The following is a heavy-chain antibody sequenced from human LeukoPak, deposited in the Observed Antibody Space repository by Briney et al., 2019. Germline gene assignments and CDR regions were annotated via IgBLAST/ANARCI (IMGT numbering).Heavy chain of an antibody. Sequence: ASVKVSCKASGYTFSRYYMHWVRQAPGQGLEWMGWINPNSGGTNYAQKFQGWVTMTRDTSISTAYMELSRLRSDDTAVYYCARAGTVEMTPLDYWGQGTLVTVSS. CDR3: ARAGTVEMTPLDY. J-gene: IGHJ4*02. CDR2: INPNSGGT. D-gene: IGHD5-24*01. CDR1: GYTFSRYY. V-gene: IGHV1-2*04.